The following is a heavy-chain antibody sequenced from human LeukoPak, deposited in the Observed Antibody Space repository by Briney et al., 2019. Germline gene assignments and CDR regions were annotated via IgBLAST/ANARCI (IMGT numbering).Heavy chain of an antibody. Sequence: ASVKVSCKASDYTFTSYGISWVRQAPGQGLEWMGWMSPKSANTGYAQKFQGRVTITRDTSISTAYMELSSLTSEDTAVYYCARTPPRGLIDYWGQGTLVTVSS. CDR1: DYTFTSYG. V-gene: IGHV1-8*03. CDR3: ARTPPRGLIDY. D-gene: IGHD3-16*01. J-gene: IGHJ4*02. CDR2: MSPKSANT.